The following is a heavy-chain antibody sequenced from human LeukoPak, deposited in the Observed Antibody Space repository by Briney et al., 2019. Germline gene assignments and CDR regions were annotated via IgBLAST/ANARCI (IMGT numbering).Heavy chain of an antibody. Sequence: PGRSLRLSCAASGFTFSSYGMHWVRQAPGKGLEWVAVISYDGSNKYYADCVKGRFTISRDNSKNTLYLQMNSLRAEDTAVYYCAKDIVLVTAPLGYYGMDVWGQGTTVTVSS. V-gene: IGHV3-30*18. D-gene: IGHD2-21*02. J-gene: IGHJ6*02. CDR1: GFTFSSYG. CDR3: AKDIVLVTAPLGYYGMDV. CDR2: ISYDGSNK.